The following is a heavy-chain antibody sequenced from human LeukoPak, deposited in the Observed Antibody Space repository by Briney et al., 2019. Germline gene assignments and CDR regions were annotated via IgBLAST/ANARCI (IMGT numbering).Heavy chain of an antibody. J-gene: IGHJ4*02. V-gene: IGHV1-18*01. CDR1: GYSFTSYG. CDR3: ARDQDYYGSGSYHRLDTTGLDY. Sequence: GASVKVSCKASGYSFTSYGISWVRQAPGQGLEWMGWISTYNGNTNYAQKVQGRVTMTTDTSTSTAYMELRSLRSDDTAVYYCARDQDYYGSGSYHRLDTTGLDYWGQGTLVTVSS. CDR2: ISTYNGNT. D-gene: IGHD3-10*01.